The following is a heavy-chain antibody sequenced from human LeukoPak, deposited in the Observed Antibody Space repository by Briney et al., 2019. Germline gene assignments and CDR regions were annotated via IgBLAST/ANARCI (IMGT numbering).Heavy chain of an antibody. CDR2: IRSKAYGGTT. CDR3: TRVSSGYYYGDFDY. V-gene: IGHV3-49*04. Sequence: GGSLRLSCTASGFTFGDYAMSWVRQAPGKGLEWVGFIRSKAYGGTTQYAASGKGRFTISRDHSKSIAYLQMNRLETEDTAVYYCTRVSSGYYYGDFDYWGQGTLVTVSS. J-gene: IGHJ4*02. D-gene: IGHD3-22*01. CDR1: GFTFGDYA.